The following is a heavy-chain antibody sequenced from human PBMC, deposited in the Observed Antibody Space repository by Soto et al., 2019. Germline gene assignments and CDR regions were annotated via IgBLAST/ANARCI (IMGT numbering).Heavy chain of an antibody. CDR2: INHSGTT. CDR3: PRADRTLVTSYGLDV. J-gene: IGHJ6*02. V-gene: IGHV4-34*01. Sequence: PSETLSLACAVSGGSFSGFYWTWIRQPPGEGLEWIGEINHSGTTNFNPSLRSRLTISLDSSKKHFSLKLTSMTAADAAVYYCPRADRTLVTSYGLDVWGQGTTVTVSS. CDR1: GGSFSGFY. D-gene: IGHD2-21*02.